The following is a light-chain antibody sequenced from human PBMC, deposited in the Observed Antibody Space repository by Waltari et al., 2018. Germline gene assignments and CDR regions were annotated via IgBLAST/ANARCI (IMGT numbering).Light chain of an antibody. J-gene: IGKJ4*01. Sequence: DIQMTQFPSSVSASVGDRVTITCRASQDITSYLAWYQQKPGKAPKLLMYAASSLLSGVPSRFSGSGSGTDFTLTISSLQPEYFATYYCQQGKSFPLTFGGGTKVEIK. CDR1: QDITSY. CDR2: AAS. V-gene: IGKV1-12*01. CDR3: QQGKSFPLT.